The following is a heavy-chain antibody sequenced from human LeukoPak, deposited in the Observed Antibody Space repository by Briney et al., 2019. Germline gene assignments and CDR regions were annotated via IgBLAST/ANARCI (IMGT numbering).Heavy chain of an antibody. CDR2: IYSSGRT. CDR3: AGLRVGYYLDY. CDR1: GGSISSSSYF. V-gene: IGHV4-39*01. J-gene: IGHJ4*02. D-gene: IGHD3-10*01. Sequence: PSETLSLTCAVSGGSISSSSYFWGWIRQPPGKGLEWIGSIYSSGRTHYNPSLKSRVTISGDTSENQFSLRLSSATAADTAVYYCAGLRVGYYLDYWGQGTLVTVSS.